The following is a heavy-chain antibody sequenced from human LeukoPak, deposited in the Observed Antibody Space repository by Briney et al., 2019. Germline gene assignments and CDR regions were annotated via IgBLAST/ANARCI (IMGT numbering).Heavy chain of an antibody. J-gene: IGHJ4*02. D-gene: IGHD3-9*01. V-gene: IGHV4-59*13. CDR2: IYYSGST. CDR3: ARGIFSDDY. CDR1: GCSISSYY. Sequence: PSETLSLTCTVSGCSISSYYWSWIRQPPGKGLGWIGYIYYSGSTNYNPSLKSRVTISVYTSKSQFSLKLSSVTAADTAVYYCARGIFSDDYWGQGTLATVSS.